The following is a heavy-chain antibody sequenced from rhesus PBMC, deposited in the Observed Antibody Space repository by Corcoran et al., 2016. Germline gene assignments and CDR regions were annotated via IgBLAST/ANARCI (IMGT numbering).Heavy chain of an antibody. CDR3: AREGTVSYFDH. V-gene: IGHV4S7*01. D-gene: IGHD5-24*01. CDR1: GGSIRANYY. J-gene: IGHJ4*01. Sequence: QVQLQESGPGLVTPSETLSLTCAVSGGSIRANYYLNWFLQPPGKGLEWIGNIYGSSGSTYYNPSLKSRVTISKDTSKNQFSLKLSSVTAADTAVYFCAREGTVSYFDHWGQGVLVTVSS. CDR2: IYGSSGST.